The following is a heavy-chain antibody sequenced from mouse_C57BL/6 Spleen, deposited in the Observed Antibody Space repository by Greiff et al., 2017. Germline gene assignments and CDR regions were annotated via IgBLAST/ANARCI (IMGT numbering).Heavy chain of an antibody. CDR1: GFTFSDYG. CDR3: ARSHYYGSSYYAMDY. CDR2: ISSGSSTI. V-gene: IGHV5-17*01. D-gene: IGHD1-1*01. Sequence: EVKLMESGGGLVKPGGSLKLSCAASGFTFSDYGMHWVRQAPEKGLEWVAYISSGSSTIYYADTVEGRFTISRDNAKNTLFLQMTSLRSEDTAMYYCARSHYYGSSYYAMDYWGQGTSVTVSS. J-gene: IGHJ4*01.